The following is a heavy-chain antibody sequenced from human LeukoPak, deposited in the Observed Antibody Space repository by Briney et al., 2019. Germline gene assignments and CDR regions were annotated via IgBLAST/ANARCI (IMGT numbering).Heavy chain of an antibody. CDR1: GGSISSSPYY. D-gene: IGHD5-18*01. J-gene: IGHJ5*02. Sequence: SSETLSLTCTVSGGSISSSPYYWGWIRQPPGKGLEWIGSIYYSGTTHYSPSLESRVTISVDTSKNQFSLKLASVTAADTAIYYCAKGAGGLSYYNWFDPWGQGTLVTVSS. CDR2: IYYSGTT. V-gene: IGHV4-39*07. CDR3: AKGAGGLSYYNWFDP.